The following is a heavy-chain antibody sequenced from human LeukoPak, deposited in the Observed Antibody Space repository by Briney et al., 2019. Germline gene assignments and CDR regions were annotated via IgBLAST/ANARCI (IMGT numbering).Heavy chain of an antibody. V-gene: IGHV4-34*01. J-gene: IGHJ4*02. Sequence: PSETLSLTCAVYGGSFSGYSWSRIRQTPGKGLEWIGEINHSGSTNYNPSLKSRVSISVDTSKNQFSLKLSSMTAADTAVYYCARGWLRSSVDFWGQGTLVTVSS. CDR1: GGSFSGYS. CDR2: INHSGST. CDR3: ARGWLRSSVDF. D-gene: IGHD5-12*01.